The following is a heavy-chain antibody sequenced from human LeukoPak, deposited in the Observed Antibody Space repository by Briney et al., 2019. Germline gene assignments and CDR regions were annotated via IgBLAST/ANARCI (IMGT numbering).Heavy chain of an antibody. CDR3: ARGSVVTAIDYFDY. Sequence: ASVKVSCKASGGTFSSYAISWVRQAPGQGLEWMGWISAYNGNTNYAQKLQGRVTMTTDTSTSTAYMELRSLRSDDTAVYYCARGSVVTAIDYFDYWGQGTLVTVSS. D-gene: IGHD2-21*02. V-gene: IGHV1-18*01. J-gene: IGHJ4*02. CDR2: ISAYNGNT. CDR1: GGTFSSYA.